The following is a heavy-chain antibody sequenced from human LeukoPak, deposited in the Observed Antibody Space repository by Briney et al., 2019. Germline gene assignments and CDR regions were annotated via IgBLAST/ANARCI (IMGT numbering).Heavy chain of an antibody. CDR2: IYYSGST. CDR3: ARTAGYDFWSGLNYYYYMDV. Sequence: KPSETLSLTCTVSGGSISSYYWSWIRQPPGKGLEWIGYIYYSGSTNYNPSLKSRVTISVDTSKNQFSLKLSSVTAADTAVYYCARTAGYDFWSGLNYYYYMDVWGKGTTVTVSS. CDR1: GGSISSYY. J-gene: IGHJ6*03. V-gene: IGHV4-59*01. D-gene: IGHD3-3*01.